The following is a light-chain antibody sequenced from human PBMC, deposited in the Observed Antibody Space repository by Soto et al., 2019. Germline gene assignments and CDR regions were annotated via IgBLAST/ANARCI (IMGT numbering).Light chain of an antibody. CDR2: GAS. CDR3: QQYKNWPL. Sequence: TQSPGTLSCSRGERATLSYRASRGVSANYLAWYQQKPGQAPRLLIYGASNRATGIPDRFSGSGSGTEFTLTISSLQSEDFAVYYCQQYKNWPLFGQGTRLEIK. J-gene: IGKJ5*01. CDR1: RGVSANY. V-gene: IGKV3D-15*01.